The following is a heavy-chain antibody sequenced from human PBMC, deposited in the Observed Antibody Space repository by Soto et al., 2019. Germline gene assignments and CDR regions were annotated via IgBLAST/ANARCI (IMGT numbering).Heavy chain of an antibody. J-gene: IGHJ4*02. V-gene: IGHV1-2*02. CDR3: ARDGYYYDSSGYYYVFDYFDY. CDR1: GYTFTGYY. D-gene: IGHD3-22*01. Sequence: GASVKVSCKASGYTFTGYYMHWVRQAPGQGLEWMGWINPNSGGTNYAQKFQGRVTMTRDTSISTAYMELSRLRSDDTAVYYCARDGYYYDSSGYYYVFDYFDYWGQGTLVTVSS. CDR2: INPNSGGT.